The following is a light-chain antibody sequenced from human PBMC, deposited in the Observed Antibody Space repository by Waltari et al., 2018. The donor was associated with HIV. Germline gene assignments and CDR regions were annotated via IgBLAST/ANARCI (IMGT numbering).Light chain of an antibody. V-gene: IGLV2-23*01. CDR1: SSNVGSDAL. Sequence: QSALTQPASVSGSPGQSITISCTGTSSNVGSDALVSWYQQHPGEAPKLIIYEGTKRPSGVSNRFSGSKSGNTATLTISGLQAEDEADYYCCSCPRSGIRYVFGTGTKVTVL. CDR3: CSCPRSGIRYV. CDR2: EGT. J-gene: IGLJ1*01.